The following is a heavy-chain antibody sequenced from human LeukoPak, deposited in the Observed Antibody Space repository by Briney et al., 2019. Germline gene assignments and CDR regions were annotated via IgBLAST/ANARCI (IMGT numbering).Heavy chain of an antibody. D-gene: IGHD3-16*02. CDR3: ARHRYDYVWGSYRYYYGMDV. J-gene: IGHJ6*02. Sequence: PSETLSLTCTVSGGSISSSSYYWGWIRQPPGKGLEWIGSIYYSGSTYYNPSLKSRVTISVDTSKNQFSLKLSSVTAADTAVYYCARHRYDYVWGSYRYYYGMDVWGQGTTVTVSS. CDR2: IYYSGST. V-gene: IGHV4-39*01. CDR1: GGSISSSSYY.